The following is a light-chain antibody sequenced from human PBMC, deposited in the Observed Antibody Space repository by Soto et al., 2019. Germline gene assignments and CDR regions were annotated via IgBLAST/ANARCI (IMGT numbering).Light chain of an antibody. CDR1: SSDVGGYNY. CDR3: CSLAGGNIFRV. Sequence: QSALTQPRSVSGSPGQSVTISCTGTSSDVGGYNYVSWYQHHPGKAPKFIIFDVSSRPSGVPDRFSGSKSGHTAYLTISGLQAEDEADYYCCSLAGGNIFRVFGGGTKVTVL. V-gene: IGLV2-11*01. J-gene: IGLJ2*01. CDR2: DVS.